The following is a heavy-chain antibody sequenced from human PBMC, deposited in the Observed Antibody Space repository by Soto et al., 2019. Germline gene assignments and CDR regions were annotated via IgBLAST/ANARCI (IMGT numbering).Heavy chain of an antibody. CDR1: GYTFTGNY. J-gene: IGHJ3*02. CDR3: ARDGDSSSPFDI. D-gene: IGHD6-6*01. CDR2: INPNSGGT. V-gene: IGHV1-2*02. Sequence: QVQLVQSGAEVKKPGASVKVSCKASGYTFTGNYMPWVRQAPGQGLEWMGWINPNSGGTNYAQKFQGRVTVTRDTSISTAYMELSRRISDDTAVYYCARDGDSSSPFDIWGQGTMVTVSS.